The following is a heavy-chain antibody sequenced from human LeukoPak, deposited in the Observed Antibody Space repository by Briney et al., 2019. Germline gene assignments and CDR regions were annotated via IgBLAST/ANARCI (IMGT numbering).Heavy chain of an antibody. CDR1: GGSIDSYY. D-gene: IGHD2-2*01. V-gene: IGHV4-59*01. Sequence: SETLSPTCTVSGGSIDSYYWSWIRQPPGKGLEWIGYIYYAGSTEYHPSLKSRVTISLDTSKNQFSLKLTSVTAADTAVYYCARVYQSAEYYFDYWGQGNLVSVSS. J-gene: IGHJ4*02. CDR2: IYYAGST. CDR3: ARVYQSAEYYFDY.